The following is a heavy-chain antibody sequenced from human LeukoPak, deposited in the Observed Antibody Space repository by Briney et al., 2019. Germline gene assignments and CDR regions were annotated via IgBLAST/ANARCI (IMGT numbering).Heavy chain of an antibody. CDR3: ARLIRYPSSGNYTDV. J-gene: IGHJ6*03. D-gene: IGHD1-14*01. Sequence: GGSLRLSCAASGFTFSSYWMSWVRQAPGKGLEWVANIKQDGSEKYYVDSVKGRFTISRDDPMSTTYLQMTSLETEDTAVYYCARLIRYPSSGNYTDVWGKGTTVTVSS. CDR1: GFTFSSYW. V-gene: IGHV3-7*03. CDR2: IKQDGSEK.